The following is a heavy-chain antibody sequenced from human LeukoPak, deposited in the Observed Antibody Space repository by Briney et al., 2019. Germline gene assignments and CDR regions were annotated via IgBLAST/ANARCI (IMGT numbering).Heavy chain of an antibody. CDR3: AKATDYGDYGDY. CDR1: GFTFGKYW. D-gene: IGHD4-17*01. Sequence: GGSLRLSCVASGFTFGKYWMSWVRQAPGKGLEWVANIKLDGSEKNYVDSVKGRFTISRDNTKNSLYLQMNSLRAEDTAVYYCAKATDYGDYGDYWGQGTLVTVSS. J-gene: IGHJ4*02. CDR2: IKLDGSEK. V-gene: IGHV3-7*03.